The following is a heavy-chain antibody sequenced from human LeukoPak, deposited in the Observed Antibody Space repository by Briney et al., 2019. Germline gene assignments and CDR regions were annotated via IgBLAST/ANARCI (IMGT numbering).Heavy chain of an antibody. CDR3: ARSTVGGTNKFDY. V-gene: IGHV3-74*01. Sequence: GGSLRLSCAAAGFTFSSYWMHWVRQAPGKGLVWVSRINSDGSSTTYADSVKGRFTISRDNAKNTLYLQMNSLRAGDTAVYYCARSTVGGTNKFDYWGQGTLVTVSS. CDR2: INSDGSST. D-gene: IGHD1-26*01. J-gene: IGHJ4*02. CDR1: GFTFSSYW.